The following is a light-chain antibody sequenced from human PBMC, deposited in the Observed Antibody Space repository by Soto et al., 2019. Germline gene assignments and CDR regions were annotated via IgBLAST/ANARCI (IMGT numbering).Light chain of an antibody. CDR2: GAS. V-gene: IGKV3-15*01. Sequence: EIFMTQPPATLSVFPGERVILSCRASQSVGSTLAWYQQKPGQAPRLLIRGASTRATGVPARFSGSGSRTEFTLSISSLQSDDFACDYCQQYCSSLTFGGGTTLAIK. CDR3: QQYCSSLT. J-gene: IGKJ4*02. CDR1: QSVGST.